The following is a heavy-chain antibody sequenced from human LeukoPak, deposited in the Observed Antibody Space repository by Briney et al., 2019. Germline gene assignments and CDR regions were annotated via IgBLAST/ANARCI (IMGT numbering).Heavy chain of an antibody. CDR2: VDYVGST. D-gene: IGHD6-19*01. V-gene: IGHV4-59*08. CDR3: ARHASDGSGWMYYFDY. J-gene: IGHJ4*02. Sequence: PSETLSLTCTVSGGSISTFYWSWIRQPPGKGLEWIGCVDYVGSTNYNHSLKSRVTISVDRSKNQFSLKLTSVTAADTAVYYCARHASDGSGWMYYFDYWGQGTLVTVSS. CDR1: GGSISTFY.